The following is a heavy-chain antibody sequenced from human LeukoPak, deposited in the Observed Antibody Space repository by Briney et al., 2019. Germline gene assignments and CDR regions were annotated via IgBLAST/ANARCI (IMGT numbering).Heavy chain of an antibody. J-gene: IGHJ6*02. CDR2: IYYSGST. CDR1: GGSISSGGYY. D-gene: IGHD3-22*01. CDR3: ARDRYYDSSGYYGRYYGMDV. V-gene: IGHV4-31*03. Sequence: SETLSLTCTVSGGSISSGGYYWSWIRQHPGKGLEWIGYIYYSGSTYYNPSLKSRVTISVDTSKNQFSLKLSSVTAADTAVYYCARDRYYDSSGYYGRYYGMDVWGQGTTATVSS.